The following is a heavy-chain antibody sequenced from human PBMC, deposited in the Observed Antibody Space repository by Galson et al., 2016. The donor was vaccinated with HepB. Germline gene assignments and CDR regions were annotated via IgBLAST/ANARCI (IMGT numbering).Heavy chain of an antibody. J-gene: IGHJ6*02. D-gene: IGHD5-18*01. CDR2: SWYDGSNE. Sequence: SLRLSCAASGFSFSSFGMHWVRQAPGKGLEWVAVSWYDGSNEHYADSMKGRLTISRDSSRNTLYLQLNNLRAEDTAVYYCAKDRGYGYGYVQYGMDVWGRGTTVIVSS. CDR3: AKDRGYGYGYVQYGMDV. CDR1: GFSFSSFG. V-gene: IGHV3-33*06.